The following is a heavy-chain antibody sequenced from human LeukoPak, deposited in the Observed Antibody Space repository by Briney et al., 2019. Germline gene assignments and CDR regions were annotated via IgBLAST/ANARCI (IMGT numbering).Heavy chain of an antibody. CDR2: IYYSGST. D-gene: IGHD6-13*01. Sequence: PSETLSLTCTVSGGSISSGGYSWSWIRQHPGKGLEWIGYIYYSGSTYYNPSLKSRVTISVDTSKNQFSLKLSSVTAADTAVYYCARDKRQQLGHFDYWGQGTLVTVSS. CDR3: ARDKRQQLGHFDY. CDR1: GGSISSGGYS. V-gene: IGHV4-31*03. J-gene: IGHJ4*02.